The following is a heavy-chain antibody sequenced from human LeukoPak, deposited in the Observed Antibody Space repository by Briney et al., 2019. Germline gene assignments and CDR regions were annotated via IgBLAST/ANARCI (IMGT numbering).Heavy chain of an antibody. V-gene: IGHV3-11*01. CDR3: ARDHEGSLTGFFSGYGMDV. CDR2: ISSSGSTI. J-gene: IGHJ6*02. D-gene: IGHD3-9*01. CDR1: GFTFIDYY. Sequence: GGSLRLFCAASGFTFIDYYMSWIRQAPGKGLEWVSYISSSGSTIYYADSVKGRFTISRDNAKNSLYLQMNSLRAEDTAVYYCARDHEGSLTGFFSGYGMDVWGQGTTVTVSS.